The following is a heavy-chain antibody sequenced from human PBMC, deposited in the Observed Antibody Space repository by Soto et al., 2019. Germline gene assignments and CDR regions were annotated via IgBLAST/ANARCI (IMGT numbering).Heavy chain of an antibody. V-gene: IGHV4-30-4*08. CDR1: GDSLTRADYC. CDR2: ICYRGNT. D-gene: IGHD5-12*01. J-gene: IGHJ4*02. CDR3: AREESGLFDS. Sequence: QVPLQESGPGLVKPSQTLSLTCTVSGDSLTRADYCWSWIRKAPGKRLEWIGYICYRGNTYHNPSLKSRTSMSVDTYKKQFSVTLTAVTAADTAVYYCAREESGLFDSWGQGRLVTVSS.